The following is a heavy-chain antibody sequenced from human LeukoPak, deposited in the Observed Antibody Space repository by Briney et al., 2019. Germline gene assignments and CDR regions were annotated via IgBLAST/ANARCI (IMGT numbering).Heavy chain of an antibody. CDR3: AELGITMIGGV. Sequence: GSLRLSCAASGFTFRSYAMNWVRQAPGKGLEWVSAISGSGGSTYYADSVKGRFTISRDNAKNSLYLQMNSLRAEDTAVYYCAELGITMIGGVWGKGTTVTISS. CDR1: GFTFRSYA. V-gene: IGHV3-23*01. J-gene: IGHJ6*04. D-gene: IGHD3-10*02. CDR2: ISGSGGST.